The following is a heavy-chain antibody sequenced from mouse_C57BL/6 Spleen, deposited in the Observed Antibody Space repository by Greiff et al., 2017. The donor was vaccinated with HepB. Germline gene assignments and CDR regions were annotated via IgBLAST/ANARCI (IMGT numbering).Heavy chain of an antibody. CDR2: IDPSDSYT. CDR3: ARRGITTDFAY. J-gene: IGHJ3*01. Sequence: QVQLQQPGAELVMPGASVKLSCKASGYTFTSYWMHWVKQRPGQGLEWIGEIDPSDSYTNYNQKFKGKSTLTVDKSSSTAYMQLSSLTSADSAVYYCARRGITTDFAYWGQGTLVTVSA. D-gene: IGHD1-1*01. CDR1: GYTFTSYW. V-gene: IGHV1-69*01.